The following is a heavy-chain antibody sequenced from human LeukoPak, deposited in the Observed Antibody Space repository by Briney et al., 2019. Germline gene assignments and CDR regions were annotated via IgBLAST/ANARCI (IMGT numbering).Heavy chain of an antibody. CDR1: GGSISSYY. J-gene: IGHJ4*02. CDR3: ARAGGRYSGSPY. CDR2: IYYSGST. D-gene: IGHD1-26*01. V-gene: IGHV4-59*01. Sequence: PSETLSLTCTVSGGSISSYYWSWIRQPPGKGLEWIGYIYYSGSTNYKPSLKSRVTISVETSKNQFSLKLRSVTAADTAVYYCARAGGRYSGSPYWGQGTLVTVSS.